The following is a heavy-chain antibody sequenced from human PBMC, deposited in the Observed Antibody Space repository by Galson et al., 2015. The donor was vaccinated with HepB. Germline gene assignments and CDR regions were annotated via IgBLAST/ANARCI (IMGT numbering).Heavy chain of an antibody. Sequence: SETLSLTCTVSGGSISSSSYYWGWIRQPPGKGLEWIGSIYYSGSTYYNPSLKSRVTISVDTSKNQFSLKLSSVTAADTAVYYCARPVAARFEAFDIWGQGTMVTVSS. V-gene: IGHV4-39*01. J-gene: IGHJ3*02. CDR1: GGSISSSSYY. D-gene: IGHD6-6*01. CDR2: IYYSGST. CDR3: ARPVAARFEAFDI.